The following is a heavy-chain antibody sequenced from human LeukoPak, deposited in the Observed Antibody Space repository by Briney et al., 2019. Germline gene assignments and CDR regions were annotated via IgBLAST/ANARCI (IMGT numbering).Heavy chain of an antibody. CDR1: GYTPTELS. D-gene: IGHD6-13*01. CDR3: ATERPGSIAAAGPCLDF. V-gene: IGHV1-24*01. J-gene: IGHJ4*02. Sequence: ASVKVSCKVSGYTPTELSMHWVRQAPGKGLEWMGGFDPEDGETIYAQKFQGRVTMTEDTSTDTAYMELSSLRSEDTAVYYCATERPGSIAAAGPCLDFWGQGTLVTVSS. CDR2: FDPEDGET.